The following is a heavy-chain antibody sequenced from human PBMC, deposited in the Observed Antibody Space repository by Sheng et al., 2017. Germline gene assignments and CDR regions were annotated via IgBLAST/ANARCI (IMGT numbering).Heavy chain of an antibody. CDR1: GFTFSSYY. CDR2: IKQDGSDK. CDR3: AREDEGGPDY. J-gene: IGHJ4*02. V-gene: IGHV3-7*01. D-gene: IGHD3-16*01. Sequence: EVQLVESGGGLVQPGGSLRLSCAASGFTFSSYYMMWVRQAPGKGLEWVANIKQDGSDKYYVDPVKGRFTISRDNAKNSLYLQMNSLRAEDTAVYYCAREDEGGPDYWGQGTLVT.